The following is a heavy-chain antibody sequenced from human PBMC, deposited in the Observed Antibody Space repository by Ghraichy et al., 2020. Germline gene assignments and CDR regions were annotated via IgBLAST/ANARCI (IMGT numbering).Heavy chain of an antibody. Sequence: GESLNISCAASVFTFSSYGMHCVRQAPGKGLVWVAFIRYDGSNKYYADSVKGRFTISRDNSKNTLYLQMNSLRAEDTAVYYCAKDLHPFGQLLPFDYWCQGTLVNGSS. CDR2: IRYDGSNK. D-gene: IGHD3-10*01. CDR1: VFTFSSYG. CDR3: AKDLHPFGQLLPFDY. J-gene: IGHJ4*02. V-gene: IGHV3-30*02.